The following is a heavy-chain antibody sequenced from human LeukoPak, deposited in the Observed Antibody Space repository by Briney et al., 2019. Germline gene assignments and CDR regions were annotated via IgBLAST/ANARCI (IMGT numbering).Heavy chain of an antibody. V-gene: IGHV3-23*01. J-gene: IGHJ3*02. CDR1: GFTFSSYG. D-gene: IGHD4-11*01. CDR3: ARGYSNYGYAFEI. CDR2: ISGSGGST. Sequence: GGSLRLSRAASGFTFSSYGMSWVRQAPGKGLEWVSAISGSGGSTYYADSVKGRFTISRDNSKNTLYLQMNSLRAEDTAVYYCARGYSNYGYAFEIWGQGTMVTVSS.